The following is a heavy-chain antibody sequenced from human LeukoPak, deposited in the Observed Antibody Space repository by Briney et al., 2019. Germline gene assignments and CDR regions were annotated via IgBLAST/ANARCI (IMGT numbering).Heavy chain of an antibody. J-gene: IGHJ5*02. CDR1: GYTFTSYD. V-gene: IGHV1-8*03. Sequence: ASVKVSCKASGYTFTSYDINWMRQATGQGLEWMGWMNPNSGNTGYAQKFQGRVTITRNTSISTAYMELSSLRSEDTAVYYCARGRKVRGVSGWFDPWGQGTLVTVSS. CDR2: MNPNSGNT. CDR3: ARGRKVRGVSGWFDP. D-gene: IGHD3-10*01.